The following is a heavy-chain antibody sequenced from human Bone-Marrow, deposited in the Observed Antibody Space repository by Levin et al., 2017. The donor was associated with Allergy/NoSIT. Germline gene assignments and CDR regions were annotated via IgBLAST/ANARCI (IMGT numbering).Heavy chain of an antibody. CDR3: AKDRSRRITIFGVGQPQDYYYYGMDV. CDR1: GFTFDDYA. Sequence: GGSLRLSCAASGFTFDDYAMHWVRQAPGKGLEWVSGISWNSGSIGYADSVKGRFTISRDNAKNSLYLQMNSLRAEDTALYYCAKDRSRRITIFGVGQPQDYYYYGMDVWGQGTTVTVSS. J-gene: IGHJ6*02. D-gene: IGHD3-3*01. V-gene: IGHV3-9*01. CDR2: ISWNSGSI.